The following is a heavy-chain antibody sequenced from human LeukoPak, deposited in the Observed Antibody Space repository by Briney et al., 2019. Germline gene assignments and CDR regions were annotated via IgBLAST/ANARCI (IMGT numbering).Heavy chain of an antibody. CDR2: IWYDGSNK. V-gene: IGHV3-33*08. CDR3: ARDDKAALALWD. D-gene: IGHD6-13*01. Sequence: GGSLRLSCAASGFTFSSYGMHWVRQAPGKGLEWVAVIWYDGSNKYYADSVKGRFTISRDNSKNTLYLQMNSLRAEDTAVYYCARDDKAALALWDWGQGTLVTVSS. J-gene: IGHJ4*02. CDR1: GFTFSSYG.